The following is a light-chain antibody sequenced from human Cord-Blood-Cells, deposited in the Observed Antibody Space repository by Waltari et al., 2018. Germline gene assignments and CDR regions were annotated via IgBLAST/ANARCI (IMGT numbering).Light chain of an antibody. CDR3: QPSYSTPWT. J-gene: IGKJ1*01. Sequence: DIQMPQSPSSLSASVGDRVTITCRASQSISSYLNWYQQKPWKGPKLLIYAASSLQSGVRSRFSGSGSGTDFTLASSTLQPEDFATYYCQPSYSTPWTFGQGTKVEIK. CDR2: AAS. CDR1: QSISSY. V-gene: IGKV1-39*01.